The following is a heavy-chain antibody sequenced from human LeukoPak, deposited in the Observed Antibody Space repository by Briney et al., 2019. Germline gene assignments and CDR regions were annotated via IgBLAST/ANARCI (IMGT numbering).Heavy chain of an antibody. CDR3: ATAPILRGEGGEHYKYGMDV. CDR1: SGSISSSSYY. CDR2: IYYSGNT. V-gene: IGHV4-39*07. J-gene: IGHJ6*02. Sequence: SETLSLTRTVSSGSISSSSYYWGWVRQPPGKGLEWIGTIYYSGNTYYNPSLKSRVTISADSFKNHFSLKLTSVTAADTAVYYCATAPILRGEGGEHYKYGMDVWGQGTTVIVSS. D-gene: IGHD2-2*02.